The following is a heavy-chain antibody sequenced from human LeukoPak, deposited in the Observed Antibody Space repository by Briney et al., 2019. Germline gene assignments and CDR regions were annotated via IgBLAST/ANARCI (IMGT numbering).Heavy chain of an antibody. D-gene: IGHD3-10*01. Sequence: SETLSLTCTVSGGSISTYYWTWIRQPPGKGLEWIGYIYHTGNTNCNPSLKSRVTISVDTSKNQFSLKLSSVTAADTAVYYCARVWGGSGGYGYYYYYGMDVWGQGTTVTVSS. CDR2: IYHTGNT. J-gene: IGHJ6*02. V-gene: IGHV4-59*01. CDR1: GGSISTYY. CDR3: ARVWGGSGGYGYYYYYGMDV.